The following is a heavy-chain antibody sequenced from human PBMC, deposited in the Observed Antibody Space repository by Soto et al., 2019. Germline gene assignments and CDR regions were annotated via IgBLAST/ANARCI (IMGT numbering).Heavy chain of an antibody. CDR3: ARGPARYYDFWSGLRETFDY. Sequence: ASVKVSCKASGYTFTSYAMHWVRQAPGQRLEWMGWINAGNGNTKYSQKYQGRVTITRDTSASTAYMELSSLRSEDTAVHYCARGPARYYDFWSGLRETFDYWGQGTLVTVSS. J-gene: IGHJ4*02. CDR1: GYTFTSYA. D-gene: IGHD3-3*01. CDR2: INAGNGNT. V-gene: IGHV1-3*01.